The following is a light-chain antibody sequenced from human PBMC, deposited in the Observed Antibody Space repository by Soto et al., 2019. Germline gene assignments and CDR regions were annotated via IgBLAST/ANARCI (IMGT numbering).Light chain of an antibody. J-gene: IGKJ1*01. CDR1: QRVTSTY. V-gene: IGKV3-20*01. CDR2: GAS. CDR3: QQYGISPVT. Sequence: EIVLTQSPGTLSLSPGERATLSCRASQRVTSTYLAWYQQKPGQSPRLLIYGASSRVTGIPDRFSGSGSGTDFTLTIIRLEHEDFAVYYCQQYGISPVTFGQGTKVEIK.